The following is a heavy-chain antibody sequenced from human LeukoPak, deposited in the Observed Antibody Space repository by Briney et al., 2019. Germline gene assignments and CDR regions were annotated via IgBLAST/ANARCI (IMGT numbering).Heavy chain of an antibody. CDR3: ARVRSSGSLRYFDY. Sequence: PSETLSLTCAVYGGSFSGYYWSWIRQPPGKGLEWIGEINHSGSTNYNPSLKSRVTISVDKSKNQFSLKLSSVTAADTAVYYCARVRSSGSLRYFDYWGQGTLVTVSS. CDR1: GGSFSGYY. V-gene: IGHV4-34*01. CDR2: INHSGST. D-gene: IGHD3-22*01. J-gene: IGHJ4*02.